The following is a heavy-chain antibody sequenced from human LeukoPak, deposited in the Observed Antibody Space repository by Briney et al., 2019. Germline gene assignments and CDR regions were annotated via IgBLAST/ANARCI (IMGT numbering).Heavy chain of an antibody. V-gene: IGHV3-7*01. CDR2: INLDGGDK. CDR3: ARDYDYSLDY. CDR1: GLTLGNYW. D-gene: IGHD4/OR15-4a*01. Sequence: GGSLRLSCAASGLTLGNYWISWVRQAPGKGLEWVANINLDGGDKSYVGSVKGRFTISRDNAKNSLYLQMNSLGAEDTAVYYCARDYDYSLDYWGQGTLVTVPS. J-gene: IGHJ4*02.